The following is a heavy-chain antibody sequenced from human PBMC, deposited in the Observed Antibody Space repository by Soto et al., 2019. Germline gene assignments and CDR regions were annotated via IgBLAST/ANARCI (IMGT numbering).Heavy chain of an antibody. V-gene: IGHV3-23*01. CDR1: GFTFTNYA. J-gene: IGHJ4*02. D-gene: IGHD6-19*01. CDR3: ARKDKFNSHSSGWANRFDY. CDR2: ITPTGAT. Sequence: EMQLLESGGGLVQPGGSLRLFCAASGFTFTNYAMTWVRQAPGKGLEWVSTITPTGATFYGDTVKGRFTISRDNSRSTVFLQMNSLRAEDTAMYYCARKDKFNSHSSGWANRFDYWGQGTLVTVSS.